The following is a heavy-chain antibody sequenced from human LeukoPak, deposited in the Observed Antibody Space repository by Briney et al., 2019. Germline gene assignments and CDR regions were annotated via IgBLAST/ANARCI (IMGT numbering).Heavy chain of an antibody. CDR1: GFTLRNYA. J-gene: IGHJ4*02. Sequence: TGGSLRLSCAPSIGFTLRNYAIHWVRQAPGKGLDWVAVISIDGSRQHYADFLVGRFTISRDNSKNTVSLQMSSLRTEDTAVYCCAREQGGSGWSGFDYWGQGTLVTVSS. V-gene: IGHV3-30*15. CDR2: ISIDGSRQ. D-gene: IGHD6-19*01. CDR3: AREQGGSGWSGFDY.